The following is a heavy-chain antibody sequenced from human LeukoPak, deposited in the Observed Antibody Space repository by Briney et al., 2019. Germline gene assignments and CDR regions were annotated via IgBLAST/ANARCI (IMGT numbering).Heavy chain of an antibody. CDR2: IYYSGNT. Sequence: SETLSLTCTVSGGSISRSQYYWGWIRQPPGKGLEWIGTIYYSGNTFYNPSLKSRLTISVDTSKNQLSLKLTSVTAADTAVYYCARHEHKAVAGDNWGQGILVTVSS. J-gene: IGHJ4*02. V-gene: IGHV4-39*01. CDR3: ARHEHKAVAGDN. CDR1: GGSISRSQYY. D-gene: IGHD6-19*01.